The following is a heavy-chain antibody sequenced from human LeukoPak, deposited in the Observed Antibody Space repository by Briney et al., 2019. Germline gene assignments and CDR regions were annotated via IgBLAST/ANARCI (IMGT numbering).Heavy chain of an antibody. Sequence: KPSETLSLTCTVSGGSISSYYWSWIRQPPGKGLEWIGYIYYSGSTNYNPSLKSRVTISVDTSKNQFSLKLSSVTAADTAVYFCAREKYYGSGSYFYWGQGTLVTVSS. CDR2: IYYSGST. CDR3: AREKYYGSGSYFY. V-gene: IGHV4-59*01. CDR1: GGSISSYY. D-gene: IGHD3-10*01. J-gene: IGHJ4*02.